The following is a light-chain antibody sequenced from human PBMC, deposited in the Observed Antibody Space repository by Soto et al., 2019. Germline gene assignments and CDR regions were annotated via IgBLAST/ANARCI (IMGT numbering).Light chain of an antibody. V-gene: IGKV1-39*01. CDR3: QQSYSSPVT. CDR1: QSISYY. J-gene: IGKJ5*01. Sequence: DIQMTQSPSSLSASVGDRVTITCRASQSISYYFNWYQQKPGKAPKLLIYAASSLQSGVPSRFSGSGSGTDFTFTISSLQPEDFETYYCQQSYSSPVTFGQGTRLEIK. CDR2: AAS.